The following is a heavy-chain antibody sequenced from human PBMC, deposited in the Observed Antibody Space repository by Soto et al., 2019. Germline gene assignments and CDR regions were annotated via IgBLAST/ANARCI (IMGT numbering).Heavy chain of an antibody. D-gene: IGHD3-10*01. Sequence: QVQLQESGPGLVKPSQTLSLTCTVSGGSISSGGYHWSWIRQHPGKGLEWIGYIYYSGSTYYNPSLKSRVTMSVDTSKNQFSLKLSSVTPADTAVYYCAREFRSGAFDIWGQGTMVTVSS. J-gene: IGHJ3*02. V-gene: IGHV4-31*03. CDR3: AREFRSGAFDI. CDR2: IYYSGST. CDR1: GGSISSGGYH.